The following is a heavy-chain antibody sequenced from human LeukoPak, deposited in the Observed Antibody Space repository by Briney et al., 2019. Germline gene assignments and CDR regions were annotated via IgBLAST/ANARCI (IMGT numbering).Heavy chain of an antibody. V-gene: IGHV1-24*01. D-gene: IGHD6-19*01. CDR3: AREGIAVAGAFDY. CDR1: GYTLTELS. J-gene: IGHJ4*02. Sequence: ASVKVSCKVSGYTLTELSMHWVRQAPGKGLEWMGGFDPEDGETIYAQKFQGRVTMTRDTSTSTVYMELSSLRSEDTAVYYCAREGIAVAGAFDYWGQGTLVTVSS. CDR2: FDPEDGET.